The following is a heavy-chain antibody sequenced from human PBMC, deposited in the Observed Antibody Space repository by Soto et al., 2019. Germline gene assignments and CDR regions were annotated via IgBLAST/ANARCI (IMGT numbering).Heavy chain of an antibody. CDR3: ARYYCDFWSDQPTYYYYMDV. CDR2: IYPGDSDT. D-gene: IGHD3-3*01. J-gene: IGHJ6*03. Sequence: PGESLKISCKGSGYSFTSYWIGWVLQMPGKGLEWMGIIYPGDSDTRYSPSFQGQVTISADKSISTAYLQWSSLKASDTAMYYCARYYCDFWSDQPTYYYYMDVWGKGTTVTVSS. CDR1: GYSFTSYW. V-gene: IGHV5-51*01.